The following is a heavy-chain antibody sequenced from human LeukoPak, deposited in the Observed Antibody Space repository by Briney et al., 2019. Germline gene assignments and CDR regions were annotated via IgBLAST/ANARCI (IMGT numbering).Heavy chain of an antibody. CDR2: INHSGST. Sequence: PSETLSLTCAVYGGSFSGYYWSWIRQPPGKGLEWIGEINHSGSTNYNPSLKSRVTISVDTSKNQFSLKLSSVTAADTAVYYCARDKSRTYGSADAFDIWGQGTMVTVSS. CDR1: GGSFSGYY. J-gene: IGHJ3*02. V-gene: IGHV4-34*01. D-gene: IGHD3-10*01. CDR3: ARDKSRTYGSADAFDI.